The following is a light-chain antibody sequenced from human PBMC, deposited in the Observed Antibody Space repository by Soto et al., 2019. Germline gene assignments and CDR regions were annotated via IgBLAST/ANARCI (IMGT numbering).Light chain of an antibody. CDR3: QQYGRSPPLT. J-gene: IGKJ1*01. CDR2: EAS. V-gene: IGKV3-20*01. CDR1: TSVISSY. Sequence: EIVLTPSPGTLYLSPGERATLSCRASTSVISSYLAWYQQKPGQAPRLLIYEASSRATGIPDRFSGSGSGTDFALTISRLEPEDFAVYYCQQYGRSPPLTFGQGTMVEIK.